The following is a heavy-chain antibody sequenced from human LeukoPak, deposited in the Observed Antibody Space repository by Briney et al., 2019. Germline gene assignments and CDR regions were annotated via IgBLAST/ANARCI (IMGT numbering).Heavy chain of an antibody. CDR3: ASNSITIFGVVTYYYGMDV. CDR1: GGTFSSYA. Sequence: SVKVSCKASGGTFSSYAISWVRQAPGQGLERMGGIIPIFGTANYAQKFQGRVTITADESTSTAYMELSSLRSEDTAVYYCASNSITIFGVVTYYYGMDVWGQGTTVTVSS. CDR2: IIPIFGTA. D-gene: IGHD3-3*01. J-gene: IGHJ6*02. V-gene: IGHV1-69*13.